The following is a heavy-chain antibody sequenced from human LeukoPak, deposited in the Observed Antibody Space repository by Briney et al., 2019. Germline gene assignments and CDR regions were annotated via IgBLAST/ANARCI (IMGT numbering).Heavy chain of an antibody. Sequence: GGSLRLSCAASGFTFSSYAMHWVRQAPGKGLEWVAVISYDGSNKYYADSVKGRFTISRDNSKNTLYLQMNSLRAEDTAVYYCARDLGPGDVWGKGTTVTVSS. CDR2: ISYDGSNK. V-gene: IGHV3-30*04. CDR3: ARDLGPGDV. J-gene: IGHJ6*04. CDR1: GFTFSSYA.